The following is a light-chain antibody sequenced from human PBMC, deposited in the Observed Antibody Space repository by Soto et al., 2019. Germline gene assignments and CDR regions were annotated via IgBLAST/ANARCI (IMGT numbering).Light chain of an antibody. V-gene: IGKV3-20*01. J-gene: IGKJ1*01. CDR2: GAS. CDR3: QQYVTSPRT. CDR1: QSLRATY. Sequence: EVVLTQSPDTLSLSPGETATLSCRASQSLRATYVAWYQQRPGQAPRLLIYGASFRATGIPARFSGRGSGTDFTLSISRLEPEDFAVYYCQQYVTSPRTFGQGTKVHI.